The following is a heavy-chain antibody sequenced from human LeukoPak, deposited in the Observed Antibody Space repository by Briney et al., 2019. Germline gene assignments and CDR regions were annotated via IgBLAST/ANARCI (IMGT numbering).Heavy chain of an antibody. CDR2: IGGAGTAI. V-gene: IGHV3-48*03. Sequence: GGSLRLSCAASGFTFSSYAMSWVRQAPGKGLEWVSYIGGAGTAINYADSVKDRFTISRDNTKNSLYLQMNSLRAEDTAVYYCARYQLDSGPLGDAFDIWGQGTMVIVSS. CDR1: GFTFSSYA. CDR3: ARYQLDSGPLGDAFDI. D-gene: IGHD2-15*01. J-gene: IGHJ3*02.